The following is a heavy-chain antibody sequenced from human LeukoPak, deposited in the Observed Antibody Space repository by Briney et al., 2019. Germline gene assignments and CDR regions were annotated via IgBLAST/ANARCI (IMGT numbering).Heavy chain of an antibody. CDR1: GYTFTSYY. CDR3: ARDSGRYDS. CDR2: INPSGGST. D-gene: IGHD3-16*01. V-gene: IGHV1-46*01. J-gene: IGHJ3*01. Sequence: GASVKVSCKASGYTFTSYYMHWVRQAPGQGLEWVGIINPSGGSTSYAQKFQGRVTMTTDTSTSTAYMDLRSLRSDDTAVYYCARDSGRYDSWGQGTMLTVSS.